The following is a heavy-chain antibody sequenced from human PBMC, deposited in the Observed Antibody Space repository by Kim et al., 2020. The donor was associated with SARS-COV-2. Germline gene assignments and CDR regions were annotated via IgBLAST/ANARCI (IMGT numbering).Heavy chain of an antibody. D-gene: IGHD3-10*01. Sequence: PTLKSRVTISVETSKNQFSLKLSSVTAADTAVYYCARGAGDYYYYYGMDVWGQGTTVTVSS. CDR3: ARGAGDYYYYYGMDV. J-gene: IGHJ6*02. V-gene: IGHV4-59*09.